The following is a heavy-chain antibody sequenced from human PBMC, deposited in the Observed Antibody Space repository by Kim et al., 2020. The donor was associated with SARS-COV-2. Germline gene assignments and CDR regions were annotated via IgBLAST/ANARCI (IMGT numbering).Heavy chain of an antibody. CDR3: ARDLVMPRSGYERPNYYFDY. Sequence: GGSLRLSCAASGFTFSSYSMNWVRQAPGKGLEWVSYISSSSSTIYYADSVKGRFTISRDNAKNSLYLQMNSLRAEDTAVYYCARDLVMPRSGYERPNYYFDYWGQGTLVTVSS. V-gene: IGHV3-48*04. J-gene: IGHJ4*02. CDR2: ISSSSSTI. D-gene: IGHD5-12*01. CDR1: GFTFSSYS.